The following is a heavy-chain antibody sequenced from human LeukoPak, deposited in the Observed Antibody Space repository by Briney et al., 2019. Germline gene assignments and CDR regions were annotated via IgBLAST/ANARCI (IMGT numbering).Heavy chain of an antibody. CDR3: AEDLGIAADGPYYFDY. V-gene: IGHV3-30*18. D-gene: IGHD6-13*01. CDR1: GFTFSSYG. CDR2: ISYDGSNK. Sequence: GRSLRLSCAASGFTFSSYGMHWVRQAPGKGLEWVAVISYDGSNKYYADSVKGRFTISRDNSKNTLYLQMNSLRAEDTAVYYCAEDLGIAADGPYYFDYWGQGTLVTVSS. J-gene: IGHJ4*02.